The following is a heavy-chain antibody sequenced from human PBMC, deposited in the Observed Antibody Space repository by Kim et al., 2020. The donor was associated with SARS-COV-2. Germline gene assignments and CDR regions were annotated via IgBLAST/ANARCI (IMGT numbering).Heavy chain of an antibody. CDR1: GGSFSGYY. CDR3: ARVFPDGSFDI. V-gene: IGHV4-34*01. J-gene: IGHJ3*02. CDR2: INHSGST. Sequence: SETLSLTCAVYGGSFSGYYWSWIRQPPGKGLEWIGEINHSGSTNYNPSLKSRVTISVDTSKNQFSLKLSSVTAADTAVYYCARVFPDGSFDIWGQGTMVTVSS. D-gene: IGHD2-21*01.